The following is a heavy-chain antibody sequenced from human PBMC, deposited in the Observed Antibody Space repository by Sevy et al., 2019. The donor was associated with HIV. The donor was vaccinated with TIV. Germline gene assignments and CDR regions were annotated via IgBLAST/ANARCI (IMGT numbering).Heavy chain of an antibody. CDR3: ARDEGYCSGGSCTRDAFDI. CDR1: GYTFTSYS. CDR2: ISAYNGNT. D-gene: IGHD2-15*01. Sequence: ASVKVSCKASGYTFTSYSISWVRQAPGQGLEWMGWISAYNGNTNYAQKLQGRVTMTTDTSTSTAYMELRSLRSDDTAVSYCARDEGYCSGGSCTRDAFDIWGQGTMVTVSS. J-gene: IGHJ3*02. V-gene: IGHV1-18*01.